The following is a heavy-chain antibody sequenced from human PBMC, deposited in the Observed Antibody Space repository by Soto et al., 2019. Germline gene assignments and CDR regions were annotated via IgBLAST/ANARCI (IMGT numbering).Heavy chain of an antibody. CDR2: IYPGDSDT. J-gene: IGHJ6*02. CDR3: ARQTYYYDSSGYYWSGYGMDV. D-gene: IGHD3-22*01. CDR1: GYSFTSYW. V-gene: IGHV5-51*01. Sequence: ESLKISCKGSGYSFTSYWIGWVRQMPGKGLEWMGIIYPGDSDTRYSPSFQGQVTISADKSVSTAYLQWSSLKASDTAMYYCARQTYYYDSSGYYWSGYGMDVWGQGTTVTVSS.